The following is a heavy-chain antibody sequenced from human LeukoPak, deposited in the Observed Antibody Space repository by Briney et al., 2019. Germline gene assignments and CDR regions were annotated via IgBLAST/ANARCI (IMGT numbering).Heavy chain of an antibody. V-gene: IGHV3-7*01. D-gene: IGHD1-7*01. CDR1: GFSFSDYW. J-gene: IGHJ4*02. CDR3: ARGWNYAFRFDY. Sequence: GGSLRLSCAAYGFSFSDYWMTWVRQAPGKGLEWVAHIKQDGSEKYYVDSIKGRFTISRDNAKNLVYLQMNSLRAEDTAVYYCARGWNYAFRFDYWGQGTLVTVSS. CDR2: IKQDGSEK.